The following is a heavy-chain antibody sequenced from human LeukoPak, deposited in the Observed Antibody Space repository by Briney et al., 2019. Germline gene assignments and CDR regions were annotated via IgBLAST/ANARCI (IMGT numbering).Heavy chain of an antibody. D-gene: IGHD4-17*01. CDR3: AILNGEADY. CDR1: GFTFSSYG. V-gene: IGHV3-30*03. Sequence: PGGSLRLSCAASGFTFSSYGMHWARQAPGKGLEWVAVISYDGSNKYYADSVKGRFTISRDNSKNTLYLQMNSLKAEDTAVYYCAILNGEADYWGQGTLVTVSS. CDR2: ISYDGSNK. J-gene: IGHJ4*02.